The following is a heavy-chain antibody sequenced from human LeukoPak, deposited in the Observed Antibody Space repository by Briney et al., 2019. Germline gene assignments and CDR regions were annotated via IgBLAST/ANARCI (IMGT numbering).Heavy chain of an antibody. V-gene: IGHV4-34*01. J-gene: IGHJ4*02. CDR2: INHSGST. CDR1: GGSFSGYY. D-gene: IGHD2-15*01. CDR3: ASEGYCSGGSCYSAY. Sequence: SETLSLTCAVYGGSFSGYYWSWIRQPPGKGLEWIGEINHSGSTNYNPSLKSRVTISVDTSKNQFSLKLSSVTAAGTAVYYCASEGYCSGGSCYSAYWGQGTLVTVSS.